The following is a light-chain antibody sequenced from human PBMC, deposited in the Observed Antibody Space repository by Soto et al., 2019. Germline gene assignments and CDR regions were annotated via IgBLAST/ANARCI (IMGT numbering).Light chain of an antibody. J-gene: IGKJ5*01. V-gene: IGKV1-39*01. CDR3: QQSSSSSTIT. Sequence: DIQLTQSPSSLSASVGDRVTMTCRSSETISTFLNWYQHKPGKAPKLLISAAYRLQSGVPTRFSGSVSGTDFTLTINSLRPEDLASYYGQQSSSSSTITFGPLKRLEIK. CDR2: AAY. CDR1: ETISTF.